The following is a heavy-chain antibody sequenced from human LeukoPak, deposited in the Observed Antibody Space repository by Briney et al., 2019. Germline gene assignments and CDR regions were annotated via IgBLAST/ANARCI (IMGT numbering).Heavy chain of an antibody. CDR3: ARDLEYYDSSGYYYVGSY. D-gene: IGHD3-22*01. CDR1: GFTFSSYS. J-gene: IGHJ4*02. Sequence: GGSLRLSCAASGFTFSSYSMNWVRQAPGKGLEWVSYISSSSSTIYYADSVKGQFTISRDNAKNSLYLQMNSLRAEDTAVYYCARDLEYYDSSGYYYVGSYWGQGTLVTVSS. V-gene: IGHV3-48*01. CDR2: ISSSSSTI.